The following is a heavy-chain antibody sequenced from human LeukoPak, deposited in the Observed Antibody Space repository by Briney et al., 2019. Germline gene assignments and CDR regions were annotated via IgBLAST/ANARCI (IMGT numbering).Heavy chain of an antibody. CDR1: GGSISNYY. J-gene: IGHJ4*02. Sequence: PSETLSLTCTVSGGSISNYYRTWIRQPLGKGLEWIAYVYYSGRTNYNPSLKSRVSISVDTSKNQFSLKLSSVTAADTAVYYCAGGRVWLAFDSWGQGTLLTVSS. V-gene: IGHV4-59*01. CDR2: VYYSGRT. CDR3: AGGRVWLAFDS. D-gene: IGHD5-18*01.